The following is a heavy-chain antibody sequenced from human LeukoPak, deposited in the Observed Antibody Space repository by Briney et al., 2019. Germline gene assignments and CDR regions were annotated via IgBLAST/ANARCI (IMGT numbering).Heavy chain of an antibody. CDR2: MNPNSANT. CDR1: GYTFTSYG. V-gene: IGHV1-8*02. D-gene: IGHD2-2*01. Sequence: ASVKVSCKASGYTFTSYGISWVRQATGQGLEWMGWMNPNSANTGYAQKFQGRVTMTRNTSISTAYMELSSLRSEDTAVYYCAREGRYCSSTSCYPSFDYWGQGTLVTVSS. J-gene: IGHJ4*02. CDR3: AREGRYCSSTSCYPSFDY.